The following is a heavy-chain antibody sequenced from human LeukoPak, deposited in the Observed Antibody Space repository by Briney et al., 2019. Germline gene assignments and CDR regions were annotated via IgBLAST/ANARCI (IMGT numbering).Heavy chain of an antibody. CDR3: ARDHGRSIAARRGLDW. J-gene: IGHJ4*02. CDR1: GFTFSSYW. D-gene: IGHD6-6*01. CDR2: IKQDGSEK. V-gene: IGHV3-7*01. Sequence: GGSLRLSCAASGFTFSSYWVSWVRQAPGKGLEWVANIKQDGSEKYYVDSVKGRFTISRDNAKNSLFLQMSSLRPEDTAVYYCARDHGRSIAARRGLDWWGQGTLVTVSS.